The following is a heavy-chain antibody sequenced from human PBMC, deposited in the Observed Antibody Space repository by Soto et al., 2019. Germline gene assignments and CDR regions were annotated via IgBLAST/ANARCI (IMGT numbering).Heavy chain of an antibody. CDR1: GGTFSSYA. D-gene: IGHD2-2*01. V-gene: IGHV1-69*13. Sequence: GASVKVSCKASGGTFSSYAISWVRQAPGQGLEWMGGIIPIFGTANYAQKFQGRVTITADESTNTAYMELSSLRSEDTAVYYCAGIIVVVPAADYYYYYGMDVWGQGTTVTVS. CDR3: AGIIVVVPAADYYYYYGMDV. CDR2: IIPIFGTA. J-gene: IGHJ6*02.